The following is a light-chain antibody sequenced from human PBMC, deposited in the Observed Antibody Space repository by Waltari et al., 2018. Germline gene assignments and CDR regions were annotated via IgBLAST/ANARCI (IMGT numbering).Light chain of an antibody. Sequence: QSVLTQPPSASETPGQRVTISCSGSNSNLGSNYLYWYQQLPGTAPKLLFYRNNQRPSGVPDRFSASKSGTSASLAIDGLRSEDEAVYYCASWDDSHYVFGPGTQVTVL. CDR3: ASWDDSHYV. J-gene: IGLJ1*01. V-gene: IGLV1-47*01. CDR2: RNN. CDR1: NSNLGSNY.